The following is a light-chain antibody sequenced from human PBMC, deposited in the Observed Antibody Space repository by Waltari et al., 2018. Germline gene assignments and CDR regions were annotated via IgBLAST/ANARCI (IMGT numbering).Light chain of an antibody. CDR2: WAS. CDR1: QSVLYNSNNKNY. J-gene: IGKJ2*01. CDR3: QQYYSTPHT. V-gene: IGKV4-1*01. Sequence: DIVMTQSPDSLAVSLGARATINCNPSQSVLYNSNNKNYLAWYQQKPGQPPKLLIYWASTRESGVPDRFSGSGSGTDFTLTISSLQAEDVAVYYCQQYYSTPHTFGQGTKLEIK.